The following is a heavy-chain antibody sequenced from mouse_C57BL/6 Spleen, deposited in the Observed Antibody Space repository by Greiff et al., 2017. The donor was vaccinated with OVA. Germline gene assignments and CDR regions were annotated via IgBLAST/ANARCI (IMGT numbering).Heavy chain of an antibody. CDR1: GYSITSGYY. Sequence: EVQLQQSGPGLVKPSQSLSLTCSVTGYSITSGYYWNWIRHFPGNKLEWMGYISYDGSNNYNPSLKNRISITRDTSKNQFFLKLNSVTTEDTATYYCARDPGLVTTEFAYWGQGTLVTVSA. V-gene: IGHV3-6*01. D-gene: IGHD2-2*01. CDR3: ARDPGLVTTEFAY. J-gene: IGHJ3*01. CDR2: ISYDGSN.